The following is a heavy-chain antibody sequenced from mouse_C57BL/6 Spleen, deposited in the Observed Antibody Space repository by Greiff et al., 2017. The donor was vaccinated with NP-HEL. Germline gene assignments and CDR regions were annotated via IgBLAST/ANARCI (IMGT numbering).Heavy chain of an antibody. V-gene: IGHV1-61*01. CDR2: IYPSDGET. CDR3: ARTGGNYPYYAMDY. D-gene: IGHD2-1*01. Sequence: QVQLQQPGAELVRPGSSVKLSCKASGYTFTSYWMDWVKQRPGQGLEWIGNIYPSDGETHYNQKFKDKATLTVDKSSSTAYMQLSSLTSEDSAVYYGARTGGNYPYYAMDYWGQGTSVTVSS. J-gene: IGHJ4*01. CDR1: GYTFTSYW.